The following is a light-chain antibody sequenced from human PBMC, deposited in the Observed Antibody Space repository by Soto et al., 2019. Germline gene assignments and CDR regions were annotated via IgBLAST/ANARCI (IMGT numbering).Light chain of an antibody. J-gene: IGKJ4*01. Sequence: DIQMTQSPSSLSASVGDRVTITCRASQDISNYLAWYQQKPGKVPQLLIFAASTLQSGVPSRFSGSGSGTDFTLTISSLHPEDVATYYCQKCNSAPLTFGGGTKVEIK. CDR2: AAS. V-gene: IGKV1-27*01. CDR1: QDISNY. CDR3: QKCNSAPLT.